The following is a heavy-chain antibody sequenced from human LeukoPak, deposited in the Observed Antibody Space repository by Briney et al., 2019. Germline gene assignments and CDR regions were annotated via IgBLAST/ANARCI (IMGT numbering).Heavy chain of an antibody. CDR2: IKSKTDGGTT. D-gene: IGHD3-9*01. Sequence: PGRSLRLSCTASGFTFGDYAMSWVRQAPGKGLEWVGRIKSKTDGGTTDYAAPVKGRFTISRDDSKNTLYLQMNSLKTEDTAVYYCTTHPVNDILTGYYPPHLGYWGQGTLVTVSS. CDR1: GFTFGDYA. CDR3: TTHPVNDILTGYYPPHLGY. V-gene: IGHV3-15*01. J-gene: IGHJ4*02.